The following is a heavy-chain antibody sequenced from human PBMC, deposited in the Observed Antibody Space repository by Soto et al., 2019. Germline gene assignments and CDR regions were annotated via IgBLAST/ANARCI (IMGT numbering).Heavy chain of an antibody. V-gene: IGHV3-7*01. CDR1: GFTFSTYW. J-gene: IGHJ4*02. CDR2: MNQDGSEK. Sequence: SLRLSCTASGFTFSTYWMSWVRQAPGKGLEWVANMNQDGSEKYYVDSVKGRFTISKDNAKNSLYLQMNSLRVEDTAVYYCAREKSYGDSFDYWGQGTLVTVS. D-gene: IGHD4-17*01. CDR3: AREKSYGDSFDY.